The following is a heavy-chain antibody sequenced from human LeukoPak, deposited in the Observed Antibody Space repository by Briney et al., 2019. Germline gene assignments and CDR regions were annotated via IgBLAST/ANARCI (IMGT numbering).Heavy chain of an antibody. D-gene: IGHD2-2*02. CDR2: IYSGGST. Sequence: PGGSLRLSCAASGFTFSSYAMSWVRQAPGKGLEWVSVIYSGGSTYYADSVKGRFTISRDNSKNTLYLQMNSLRAEDTAVYYCARVANHCSSTSCYTYYFDYWGQGTLVTVSS. CDR1: GFTFSSYA. CDR3: ARVANHCSSTSCYTYYFDY. V-gene: IGHV3-53*01. J-gene: IGHJ4*02.